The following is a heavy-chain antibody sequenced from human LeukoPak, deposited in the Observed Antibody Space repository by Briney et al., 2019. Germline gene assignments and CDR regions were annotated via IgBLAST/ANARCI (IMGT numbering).Heavy chain of an antibody. Sequence: PGRSLRLSCAASGFTFDDYAMHWVRQAPGKGLEWVSGISWNSGSIGYADSVKGRFTISRDNAKNSLYLQMNSPRAEDMALYYCAKDLGSSGWYDAFDIWGQGTMVTVSS. CDR1: GFTFDDYA. D-gene: IGHD6-19*01. CDR2: ISWNSGSI. CDR3: AKDLGSSGWYDAFDI. V-gene: IGHV3-9*03. J-gene: IGHJ3*02.